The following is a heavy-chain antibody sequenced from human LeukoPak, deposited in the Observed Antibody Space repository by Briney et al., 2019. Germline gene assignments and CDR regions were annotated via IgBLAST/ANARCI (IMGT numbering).Heavy chain of an antibody. CDR1: GGSISSGSYY. Sequence: SETLSLTCTVSGGSISSGSYYWSWIRQPAGKGLEWIGRIYTSGSTNYNPSLKSRVTISVDTSKNQFSLKLSSVTAADTAVYYCARAYCSGGSCSSYYYHYMDVWGKGTTVTVSS. J-gene: IGHJ6*03. CDR2: IYTSGST. D-gene: IGHD2-15*01. CDR3: ARAYCSGGSCSSYYYHYMDV. V-gene: IGHV4-61*02.